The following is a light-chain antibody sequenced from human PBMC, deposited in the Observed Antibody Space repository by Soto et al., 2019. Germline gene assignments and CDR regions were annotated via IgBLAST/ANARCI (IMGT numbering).Light chain of an antibody. CDR1: SSDVGGYNY. CDR2: EVS. J-gene: IGLJ2*01. CDR3: SSHAGSKVI. V-gene: IGLV2-8*01. Sequence: QSALTQPPSASGSPGQSVTISCTGTSSDVGGYNYVSWYQQSQGKAPKLLIYEVSKRPSGVPDRFSGSKSGNTASLTVSGLQAEDEADYYCSSHAGSKVIFGGGTKLTVL.